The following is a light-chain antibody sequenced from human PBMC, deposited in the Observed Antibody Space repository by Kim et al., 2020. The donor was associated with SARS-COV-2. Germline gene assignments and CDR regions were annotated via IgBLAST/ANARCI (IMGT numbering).Light chain of an antibody. J-gene: IGLJ2*01. CDR2: YDS. CDR1: KVGMES. V-gene: IGLV3-21*04. CDR3: QVWDSSSDHVV. Sequence: APGKTARITCGGNKVGMESVDWYQQKTGQAPVLVIYYDSDRPSGIPERFSGSNSGNTATLTISRVEAGDEADYYCQVWDSSSDHVVFGGGTQLTVL.